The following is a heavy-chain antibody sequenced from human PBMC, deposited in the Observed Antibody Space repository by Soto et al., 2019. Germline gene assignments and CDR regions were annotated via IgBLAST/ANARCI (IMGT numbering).Heavy chain of an antibody. V-gene: IGHV1-69*13. CDR2: IIPIFGTA. D-gene: IGHD3-16*02. J-gene: IGHJ4*02. Sequence: SVKVSCKASGGTFSSYAISWVRQAPGQGLEWMGGIIPIFGTANYAQKFQGRVTITADESTSTAYMELSSLRSEDTAVYYCARGLLFEGVIVSYYFDYWGQGTLVTVSS. CDR3: ARGLLFEGVIVSYYFDY. CDR1: GGTFSSYA.